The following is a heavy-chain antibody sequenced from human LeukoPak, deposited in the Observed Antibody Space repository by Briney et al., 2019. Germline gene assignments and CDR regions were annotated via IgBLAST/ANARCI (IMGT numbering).Heavy chain of an antibody. CDR2: IGGSGTST. CDR1: GFAFNTYA. Sequence: GASLRLSCAASGFAFNTYAMIWVRQAPGKGLEWVSVIGGSGTSTFSADSLKDRFIISRDNSKNTLYLQMNSLRAEDTAVYYCAKTSLGHAPYYYTMDVWGQGTTVTVSS. V-gene: IGHV3-23*01. J-gene: IGHJ6*02. D-gene: IGHD7-27*01. CDR3: AKTSLGHAPYYYTMDV.